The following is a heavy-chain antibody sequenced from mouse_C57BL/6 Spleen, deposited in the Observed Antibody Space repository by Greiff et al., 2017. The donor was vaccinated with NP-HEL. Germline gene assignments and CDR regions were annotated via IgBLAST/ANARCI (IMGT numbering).Heavy chain of an antibody. CDR3: AGGSSLDY. J-gene: IGHJ2*01. V-gene: IGHV1-20*01. Sequence: EVKLMESGPELVKPGDSVKISCKASGYSFTGYFMNWVMQSHGKSLEWIGRINPYNGDTFYNQKFKGKATLTVDKSSSTAHMELRSLTSEDSAVYYCAGGSSLDYWGQGTTLTVSS. CDR1: GYSFTGYF. CDR2: INPYNGDT. D-gene: IGHD1-1*01.